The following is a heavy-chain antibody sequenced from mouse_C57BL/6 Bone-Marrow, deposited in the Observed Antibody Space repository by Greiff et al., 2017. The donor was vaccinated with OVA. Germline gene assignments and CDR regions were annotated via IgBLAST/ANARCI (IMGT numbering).Heavy chain of an antibody. CDR2: IYPGDGDT. J-gene: IGHJ4*01. D-gene: IGHD2-5*01. V-gene: IGHV1-82*01. CDR1: GYAFSSSW. Sequence: QVQLQQSGPELVKPGASVKISCKASGYAFSSSWMNWVKQRPGKGLEWIGRIYPGDGDTNYNGKFKGKATLTADKSSSTAYMQLSSLTSEDSAVYFCARCTAYYSNYVDYAMDYWGQGTSVTVSS. CDR3: ARCTAYYSNYVDYAMDY.